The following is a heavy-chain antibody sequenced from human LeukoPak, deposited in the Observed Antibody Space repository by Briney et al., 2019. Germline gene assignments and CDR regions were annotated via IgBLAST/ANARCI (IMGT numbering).Heavy chain of an antibody. CDR2: ISSSSSYI. V-gene: IGHV3-21*01. CDR3: ARESEWLPYDY. Sequence: GRSLRLSCAASGFTFSSYSMNWVRQAPGKGLEWVSSISSSSSYIYYADSVKGRFTISRDNAKNSLYLQMNSLRAEDTAVYYCARESEWLPYDYWGQGTLVTVSS. D-gene: IGHD5-12*01. J-gene: IGHJ4*02. CDR1: GFTFSSYS.